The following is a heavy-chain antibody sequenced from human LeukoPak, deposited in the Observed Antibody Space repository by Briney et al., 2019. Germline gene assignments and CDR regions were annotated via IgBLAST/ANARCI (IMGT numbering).Heavy chain of an antibody. D-gene: IGHD2-21*01. CDR3: ARQGGISAFDF. CDR1: IGSFSGYH. V-gene: IGHV4-34*01. CDR2: IDHSGNT. Sequence: SETLSLTCAVYIGSFSGYHWSWIRQPPGRGLEWIGEIDHSGNTKYNPSLKSRVTISADTSKNQFSLELRTLSAADTAVYFCARQGGISAFDFWGRGTLVTVSS. J-gene: IGHJ4*02.